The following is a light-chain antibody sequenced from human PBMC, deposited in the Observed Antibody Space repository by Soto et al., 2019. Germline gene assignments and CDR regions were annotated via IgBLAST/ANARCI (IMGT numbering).Light chain of an antibody. Sequence: SQMTQSPSSLSASVGDRVTITCRASQSISRNLNWYQQKPGKAPELLIYTASNLQSGVPSRFSGSGSGTDFALTIRSLHTEHYAVYYCQQSNSSPLTFGGGTKVDIK. CDR3: QQSNSSPLT. CDR1: QSISRN. J-gene: IGKJ4*01. V-gene: IGKV1-39*01. CDR2: TAS.